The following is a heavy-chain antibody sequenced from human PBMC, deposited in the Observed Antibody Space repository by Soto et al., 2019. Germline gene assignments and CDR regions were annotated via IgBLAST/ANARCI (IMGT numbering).Heavy chain of an antibody. V-gene: IGHV1-3*01. Sequence: ASVKVSCKASGYTLTRYAMHWVRQAPGQRLEWMGWINAGNGNTKYSQKFQGRVTITRDTSASTAYMELSSLRSEDTFVYYCASSNIVAAPYGMDVWGQGTTVTVSS. CDR1: GYTLTRYA. CDR2: INAGNGNT. D-gene: IGHD6-13*01. CDR3: ASSNIVAAPYGMDV. J-gene: IGHJ6*02.